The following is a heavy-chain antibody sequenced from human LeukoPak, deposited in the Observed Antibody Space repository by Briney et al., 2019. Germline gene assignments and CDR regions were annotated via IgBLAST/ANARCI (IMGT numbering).Heavy chain of an antibody. J-gene: IGHJ6*02. V-gene: IGHV4-34*01. CDR1: GGSFSGYY. Sequence: MTSETLSLTCAVYGGSFSGYYWSWIRQPPGKGLEWIGEINHSGSTNYNPSLKSRVTISVDTSKNQFSLKLSSVTAADTAVYYCAARCCAYYYYYYGMDVWGQGTTVTVSS. CDR2: INHSGST. CDR3: AARCCAYYYYYYGMDV. D-gene: IGHD2-8*01.